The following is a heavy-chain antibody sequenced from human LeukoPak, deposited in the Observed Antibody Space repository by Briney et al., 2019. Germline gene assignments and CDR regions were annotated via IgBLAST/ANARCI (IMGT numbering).Heavy chain of an antibody. CDR1: GGTFSSYA. CDR3: EATRGFGDFDY. V-gene: IGHV1-69*01. CDR2: IIPIFGTA. Sequence: ASVKVSCKASGGTFSSYAISWVRQAPGQGLGWMGGIIPIFGTANYAQKFQGRVTITADESTSTAYMELSSLRSEDTAVYYCEATRGFGDFDYWGQGTLVTVSS. J-gene: IGHJ4*02. D-gene: IGHD5-12*01.